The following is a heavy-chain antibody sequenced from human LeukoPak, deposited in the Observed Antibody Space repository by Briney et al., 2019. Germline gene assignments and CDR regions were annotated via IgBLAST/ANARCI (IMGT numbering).Heavy chain of an antibody. D-gene: IGHD4/OR15-4a*01. CDR1: GYTFTNYY. CDR3: VTSANYSYFDS. J-gene: IGHJ4*02. CDR2: INPKSGRT. V-gene: IGHV1-2*02. Sequence: SVNVSCKACGYTFTNYYMHWVRQGPGLGVEWMGWINPKSGRTYYQQKFQGRLTMTRDTSISTAYLELSRLGYDDTDVYYCVTSANYSYFDSWGQGTLVTV.